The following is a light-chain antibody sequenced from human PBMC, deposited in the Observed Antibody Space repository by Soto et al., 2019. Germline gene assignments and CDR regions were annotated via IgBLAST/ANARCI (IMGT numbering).Light chain of an antibody. CDR2: DAS. Sequence: EIVLTQSPATLSLSPGERATLSCRASQSVSSYLAWYQQKPGQPPRLLIYDASNRATGIPARFSGSESGTDFTLTISRLEPEDFAVYYCQQRTFGQGTKLEIK. J-gene: IGKJ2*01. CDR3: QQRT. CDR1: QSVSSY. V-gene: IGKV3-11*01.